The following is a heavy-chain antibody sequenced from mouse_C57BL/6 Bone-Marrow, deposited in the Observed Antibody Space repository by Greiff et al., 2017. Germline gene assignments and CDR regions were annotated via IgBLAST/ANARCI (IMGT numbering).Heavy chain of an antibody. J-gene: IGHJ2*01. Sequence: VQLQQSGPELVKPGDSVKISCKASGYSFTGYFMNWVMQSHGKSLEWIGRINPYNGDTFYNQKFKGKATLTVDKSSSTAHMELQSLTSEDSAVYYCAKSIYYYGSSWGYWGQGTTLTVSS. V-gene: IGHV1-20*01. D-gene: IGHD1-1*01. CDR3: AKSIYYYGSSWGY. CDR1: GYSFTGYF. CDR2: INPYNGDT.